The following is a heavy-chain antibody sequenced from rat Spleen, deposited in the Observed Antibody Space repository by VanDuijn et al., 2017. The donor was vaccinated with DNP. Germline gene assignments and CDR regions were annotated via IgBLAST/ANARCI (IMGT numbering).Heavy chain of an antibody. CDR1: GFSLTNFN. Sequence: QVQLKESGPGLVQPSQTLSLTCTVSGFSLTNFNVHWVRQPTGKGLEWMGVIWTGGNTDYNSDLKSRLTISRDTSKSQLFLKMNSLQTEDTATYYCAREGRDHTNDAYNYYFDYWGQGVMVTVSS. V-gene: IGHV2-30*01. D-gene: IGHD1-9*01. CDR2: IWTGGNT. J-gene: IGHJ2*01. CDR3: AREGRDHTNDAYNYYFDY.